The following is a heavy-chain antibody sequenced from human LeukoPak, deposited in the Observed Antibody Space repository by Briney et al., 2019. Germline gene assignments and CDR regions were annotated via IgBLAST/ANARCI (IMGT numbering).Heavy chain of an antibody. Sequence: PSETLSLTCTVSGGSISSSSYYWGWIRQPPGKGLEWIGSIYYSGNTYYNPSLKSRVTISVDTSKNQFSLKLSSVTAADTAVYYCARDVMVRGVIHPALYNWFDPWGQGTLVTVSS. V-gene: IGHV4-39*07. D-gene: IGHD3-10*01. CDR2: IYYSGNT. J-gene: IGHJ5*02. CDR3: ARDVMVRGVIHPALYNWFDP. CDR1: GGSISSSSYY.